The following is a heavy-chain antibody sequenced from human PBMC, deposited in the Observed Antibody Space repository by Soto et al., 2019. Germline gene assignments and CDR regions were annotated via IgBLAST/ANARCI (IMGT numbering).Heavy chain of an antibody. V-gene: IGHV3-33*06. CDR3: AKDRHGYGSSTSCLDTAMAPPWCDP. D-gene: IGHD2-2*03. CDR2: IWYDGSNK. Sequence: GGSLRLSCAASGFTFSSYGMHWVRQAPGKGLEWVAVIWYDGSNKYYADSVKGRFTISRDNSKNTLYLQMNSLRAEDTAVYYCAKDRHGYGSSTSCLDTAMAPPWCDPWGQGTLVTVSS. J-gene: IGHJ5*02. CDR1: GFTFSSYG.